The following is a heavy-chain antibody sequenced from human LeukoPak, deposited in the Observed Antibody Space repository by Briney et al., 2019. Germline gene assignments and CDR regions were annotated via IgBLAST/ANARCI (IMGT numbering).Heavy chain of an antibody. CDR3: AREYWNDI. Sequence: SGTLSLTCAVYGGSFSGYYWSWLRQPPGKGLEWIGEINHSGSTNYDPSLKSRVTISVDTSKNQFSLKLSSVTAADTAVYYCAREYWNDIWGQGTMVTVSS. V-gene: IGHV4-34*01. CDR2: INHSGST. CDR1: GGSFSGYY. D-gene: IGHD1-1*01. J-gene: IGHJ3*02.